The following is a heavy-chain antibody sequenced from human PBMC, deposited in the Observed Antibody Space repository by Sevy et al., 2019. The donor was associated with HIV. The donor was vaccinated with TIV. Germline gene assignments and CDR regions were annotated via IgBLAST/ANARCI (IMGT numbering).Heavy chain of an antibody. D-gene: IGHD6-19*01. J-gene: IGHJ5*02. Sequence: GGSLRLSCAASGFNIRTHWMLWVRQAPGKGLEWVANINEDGSTKYYLDSVKGRFTISRDNAENSVFLQMNSLRVEDTAVYYCERALLKADNLWGQGTLVTVSS. V-gene: IGHV3-7*01. CDR1: GFNIRTHW. CDR3: ERALLKADNL. CDR2: INEDGSTK.